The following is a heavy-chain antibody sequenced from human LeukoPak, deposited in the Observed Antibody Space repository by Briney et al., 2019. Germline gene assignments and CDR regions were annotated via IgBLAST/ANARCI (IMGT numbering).Heavy chain of an antibody. Sequence: SVKVSCKASGGTFSSYAISWVRQAPGQGLEWMGGIIPIFGTANYAQKFQGRVTITADESTSTAYMELSSLRSEDTAVYYCARGRKVRGVIIRSYYYYGMGVWGQGTTVTVSS. J-gene: IGHJ6*02. D-gene: IGHD3-10*01. V-gene: IGHV1-69*13. CDR1: GGTFSSYA. CDR2: IIPIFGTA. CDR3: ARGRKVRGVIIRSYYYYGMGV.